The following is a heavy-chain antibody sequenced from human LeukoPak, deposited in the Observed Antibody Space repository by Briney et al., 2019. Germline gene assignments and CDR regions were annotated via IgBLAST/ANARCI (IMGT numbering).Heavy chain of an antibody. Sequence: SETLSLTCTVSGGSISSYYWSWIRQPAGKGLEWIGRIYTSGSTNYNPSLKSRVTISVDKSKNQFSLKLSSVTAADTAVYYCASFTTNYYYDSSGYIDYWGQGTLVTVSS. CDR1: GGSISSYY. J-gene: IGHJ4*02. D-gene: IGHD3-22*01. CDR2: IYTSGST. V-gene: IGHV4-4*07. CDR3: ASFTTNYYYDSSGYIDY.